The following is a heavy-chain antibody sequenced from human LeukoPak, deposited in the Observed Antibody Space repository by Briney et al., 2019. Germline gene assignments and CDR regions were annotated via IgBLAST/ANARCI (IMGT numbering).Heavy chain of an antibody. CDR3: ARDSVHGYYDSSGYSALVDY. Sequence: GGSLRLSCAASGFTVSSNYMSWVRQAPGKGLEWVSVIYSGGTTHYADSVKGRFTISRDNSKNTLYLQMNSLRVEDTAVYYCARDSVHGYYDSSGYSALVDYWGQGTLVTVSS. J-gene: IGHJ4*02. D-gene: IGHD3-22*01. V-gene: IGHV3-53*01. CDR1: GFTVSSNY. CDR2: IYSGGTT.